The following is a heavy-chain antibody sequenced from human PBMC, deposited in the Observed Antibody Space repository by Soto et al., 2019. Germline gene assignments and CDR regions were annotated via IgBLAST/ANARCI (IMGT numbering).Heavy chain of an antibody. CDR1: GFTFSSWT. J-gene: IGHJ4*02. CDR3: AKGGTHFDY. D-gene: IGHD1-1*01. V-gene: IGHV3-21*02. Sequence: EVQLAESGGGLVKPGGSLTLSCTVSGFTFSSWTMNWVRQAPGKGLEWVSSISTSSTYIYYEDSVKGRVTISRDNAKDSLYLNMTNRRADDTAVYYCAKGGTHFDYWSQGTLLTVSS. CDR2: ISTSSTYI.